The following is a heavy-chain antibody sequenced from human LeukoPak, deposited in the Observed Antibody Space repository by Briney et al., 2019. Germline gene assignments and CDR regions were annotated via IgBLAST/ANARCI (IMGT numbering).Heavy chain of an antibody. CDR3: ARAYESQYYDFWSGRINWFDP. Sequence: GGSLRLSCAASGFTVSSNYMSWVRQAPGRGLEWVSVIYSGGSTYYADSVKGRFTISRDNSKNTLYLQMNSLRAEDTAVYYCARAYESQYYDFWSGRINWFDPWGREPWSPSPQ. D-gene: IGHD3-3*01. CDR1: GFTVSSNY. CDR2: IYSGGST. V-gene: IGHV3-66*01. J-gene: IGHJ5*02.